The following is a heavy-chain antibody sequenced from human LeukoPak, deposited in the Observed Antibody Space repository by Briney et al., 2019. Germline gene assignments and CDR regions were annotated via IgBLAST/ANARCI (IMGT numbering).Heavy chain of an antibody. CDR3: ARDAPPNCSSTSCYRSHDAFDI. CDR2: IYYSGST. J-gene: IGHJ3*02. D-gene: IGHD2-2*01. V-gene: IGHV4-39*02. Sequence: SETLSLTCTVSGGSISSSSYYWGWIRQPPGKGLEWIGSIYYSGSTYYNPSLKSRVTISVDTSKNQFSLKLSSVTAADTAVYYCARDAPPNCSSTSCYRSHDAFDIWGQGTMVTVSS. CDR1: GGSISSSSYY.